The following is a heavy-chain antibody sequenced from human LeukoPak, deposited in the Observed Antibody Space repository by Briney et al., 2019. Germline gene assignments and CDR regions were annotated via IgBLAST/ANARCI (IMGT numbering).Heavy chain of an antibody. CDR3: ARDPSHCGGDCYSGY. D-gene: IGHD2-21*02. CDR1: GFTFSSYA. CDR2: ISYDGSNK. J-gene: IGHJ4*02. V-gene: IGHV3-30-3*01. Sequence: GGSLRLSCAASGFTFSSYAMHWVRQAPGKGLEWVAVISYDGSNKYYADSVKGRFTISRDNAKNSLYLQMNSLRAEDTAVYYCARDPSHCGGDCYSGYWGQGTLVTVSS.